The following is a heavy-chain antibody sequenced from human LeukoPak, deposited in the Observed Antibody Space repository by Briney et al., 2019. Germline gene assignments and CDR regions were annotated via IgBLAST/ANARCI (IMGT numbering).Heavy chain of an antibody. D-gene: IGHD6-13*01. CDR1: GFTFSSYG. J-gene: IGHJ6*02. V-gene: IGHV3-30*03. CDR2: ISYDGSNK. CDR3: ARRGYSSSWYQGPRYYYYGMDV. Sequence: GGSLRLSCAASGFTFSSYGMHWVRQAPGKGLEWVAVISYDGSNKYYADSVKGRFTISRDNSKNTLYLQMNSLRAEDTAVYYCARRGYSSSWYQGPRYYYYGMDVWGQGTTVTVSS.